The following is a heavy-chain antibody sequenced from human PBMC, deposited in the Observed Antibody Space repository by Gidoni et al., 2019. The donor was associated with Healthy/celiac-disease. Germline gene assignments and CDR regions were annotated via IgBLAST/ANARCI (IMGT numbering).Heavy chain of an antibody. CDR3: ARASYDFWSGYYHYYYYYMDV. CDR1: GFTFSSYW. J-gene: IGHJ6*03. Sequence: EVQLVESGGGLVQPGGSLRLSCAASGFTFSSYWMSWVRQAPGKGLEWVANIKQDGSEKYYVDSVKGRFTISRDNAKNSLYLQMNSLRAEDTAVYYCARASYDFWSGYYHYYYYYMDVWGKGTTVTVSS. D-gene: IGHD3-3*01. CDR2: IKQDGSEK. V-gene: IGHV3-7*03.